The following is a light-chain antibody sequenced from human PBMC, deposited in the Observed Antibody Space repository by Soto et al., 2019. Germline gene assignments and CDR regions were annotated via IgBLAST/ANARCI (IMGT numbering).Light chain of an antibody. CDR2: EVS. V-gene: IGLV2-8*01. Sequence: QSALTQPPSASGSPGQSVTISCTGTSSDVGGYNYVSWYQQHPDRAPRLMIYEVSKRPSGVPDRFSSSKSGNTASLTVSGLQAEDEADYYCSSYADSTLLFGGGTKLTVL. CDR3: SSYADSTLL. CDR1: SSDVGGYNY. J-gene: IGLJ2*01.